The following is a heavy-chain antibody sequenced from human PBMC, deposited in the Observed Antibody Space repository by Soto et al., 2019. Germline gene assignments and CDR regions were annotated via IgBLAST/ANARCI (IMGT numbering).Heavy chain of an antibody. V-gene: IGHV3-66*01. Sequence: PGGSLRLSCAASGFTVTSNYMSWVRQAPGKGLWWVSIMYNGGSTYYVDSVKGRFTISRDNSKNTLYLQMNSLRGEDTAVYYCASRYLEYYFSSACSAPYDYWGQGSLVTVYS. J-gene: IGHJ4*02. CDR2: MYNGGST. D-gene: IGHD2-2*01. CDR3: ASRYLEYYFSSACSAPYDY. CDR1: GFTVTSNY.